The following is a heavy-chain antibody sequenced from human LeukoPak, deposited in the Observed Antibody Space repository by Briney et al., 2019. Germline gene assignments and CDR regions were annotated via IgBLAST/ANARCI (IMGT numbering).Heavy chain of an antibody. CDR2: INPNSGGT. CDR1: GYTFTGYY. V-gene: IGHV1-2*06. D-gene: IGHD2-15*01. CDR3: AREGYCSGGSCYQH. Sequence: ASVKVSCKASGYTFTGYYMHWLRQAPGQGLEWMGRINPNSGGTNYAQKFRGRVTMTRDTSISTAYMELSRLRSDDTAVYYCAREGYCSGGSCYQHWGQGTLVTVSS. J-gene: IGHJ4*02.